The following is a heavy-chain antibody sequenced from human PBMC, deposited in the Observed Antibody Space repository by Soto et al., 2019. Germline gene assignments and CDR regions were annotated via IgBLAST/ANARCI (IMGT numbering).Heavy chain of an antibody. CDR1: GFTFDGYA. V-gene: IGHV3-9*01. CDR3: AKGSPARYCCSTSCTFGVY. Sequence: GGSLRLSCAASGFTFDGYAMHWVGQAPGKGLEWVSGISWNSGSIGYADSVKGRFTISRDNAKNSLYLQMNSLRAEDTALYYCAKGSPARYCCSTSCTFGVYWGQGTLVTVSS. D-gene: IGHD2-2*01. J-gene: IGHJ4*02. CDR2: ISWNSGSI.